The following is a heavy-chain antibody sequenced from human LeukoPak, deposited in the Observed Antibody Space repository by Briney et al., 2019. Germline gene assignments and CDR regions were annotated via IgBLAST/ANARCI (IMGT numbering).Heavy chain of an antibody. CDR3: ASLIRQGHYAMDV. Sequence: SETLSLTCTVSGGSISSYYWSWLRQSPGKGLEWIGYMHYSGNTKYNSSLKSRVTISLDTSKNQFSLRLSAVTAADRAVYYCASLIRQGHYAMDVWGQGTMVTVAS. V-gene: IGHV4-59*01. CDR2: MHYSGNT. CDR1: GGSISSYY. J-gene: IGHJ6*02.